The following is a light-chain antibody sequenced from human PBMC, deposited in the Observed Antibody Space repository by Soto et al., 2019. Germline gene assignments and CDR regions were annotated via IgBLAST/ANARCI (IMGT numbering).Light chain of an antibody. CDR2: YDS. J-gene: IGLJ2*01. CDR1: NIGSKS. V-gene: IGLV3-21*04. CDR3: QVWDSSSDHVV. Sequence: SYERTQPPSVSVAPGKTARITWGGNNIGSKSVHWYQQKPGQAPVLVIYYDSDRPSGIPERFSGSNSGNTATLTISRVEAGDEADFYCQVWDSSSDHVVFGGGTKLTV.